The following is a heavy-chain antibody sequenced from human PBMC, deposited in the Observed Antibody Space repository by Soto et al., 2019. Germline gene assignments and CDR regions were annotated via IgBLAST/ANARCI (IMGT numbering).Heavy chain of an antibody. J-gene: IGHJ6*02. D-gene: IGHD5-12*01. CDR3: ARDQGYGASPPARPTYGMDV. Sequence: HPGGSLRLSCAASGFTFSSYGMHWVRQAPGKGLEWVAVIWYDGSNKYYADSVKARFIISRDNSKNPLYLQMNSLRAEDTAVYYCARDQGYGASPPARPTYGMDVWGQGTTVTVSS. CDR1: GFTFSSYG. CDR2: IWYDGSNK. V-gene: IGHV3-33*01.